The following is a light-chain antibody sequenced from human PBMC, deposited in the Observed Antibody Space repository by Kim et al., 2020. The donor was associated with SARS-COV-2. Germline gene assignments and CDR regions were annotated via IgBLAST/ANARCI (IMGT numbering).Light chain of an antibody. CDR3: NSYTKSATLV. V-gene: IGLV2-14*01. J-gene: IGLJ3*02. Sequence: QSASVSGSPGQSITISCTGTSSDVGAYNYVSWYQHHPGKAPKLMIYEVNNRPSGVSNRFSGSKSGNTASLTISGLQAEDEADYYCNSYTKSATLVFGGGTQLTVL. CDR1: SSDVGAYNY. CDR2: EVN.